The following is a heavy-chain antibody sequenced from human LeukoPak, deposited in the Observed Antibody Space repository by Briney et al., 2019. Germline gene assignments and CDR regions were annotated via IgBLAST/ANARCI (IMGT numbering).Heavy chain of an antibody. Sequence: SQTLSLTCTVSGGSISSGGYYWSWIRQHPGKGLEWIGYIYYSGSTYYNPSLKSRVTISVDTSKNQFSLKLSSVTAADTAVYDCARKEVGYSLNSFDPWGQGTLVTVSS. V-gene: IGHV4-31*03. CDR3: ARKEVGYSLNSFDP. D-gene: IGHD5-18*01. J-gene: IGHJ5*02. CDR2: IYYSGST. CDR1: GGSISSGGYY.